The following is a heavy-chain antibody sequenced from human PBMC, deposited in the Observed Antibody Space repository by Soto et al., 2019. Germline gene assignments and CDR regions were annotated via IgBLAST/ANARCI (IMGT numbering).Heavy chain of an antibody. CDR3: ERGCGRSTRCRGRWFDP. V-gene: IGHV4-59*12. J-gene: IGHJ5*02. D-gene: IGHD2-2*01. CDR2: IYYSGST. Sequence: SETLSLTCTVSGGSISSYYWSWIRQPPGKGLVWIGYIYYSGSTNYNPSLKSRVTISVDTSKNQFSLKLSSVTAADTAVYYCERGCGRSTRCRGRWFDPWGQGILVTVS. CDR1: GGSISSYY.